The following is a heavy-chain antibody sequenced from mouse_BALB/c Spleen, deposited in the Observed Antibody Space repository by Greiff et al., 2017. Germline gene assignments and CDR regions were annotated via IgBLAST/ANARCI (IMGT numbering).Heavy chain of an antibody. J-gene: IGHJ4*01. V-gene: IGHV1-55*01. D-gene: IGHD1-1*01. CDR1: GYTFTSYW. Sequence: QVQLQQPGAELVKPGASVKLSCKASGYTFTSYWMHWVKQRPGQGLEWIGDIYPGRGITNYNEKFKSKATLTLDTSSSTAYMQLSSLTSEDSAVYYCSRRDYGSSYAMDYWGQGTSVTVSS. CDR2: IYPGRGIT. CDR3: SRRDYGSSYAMDY.